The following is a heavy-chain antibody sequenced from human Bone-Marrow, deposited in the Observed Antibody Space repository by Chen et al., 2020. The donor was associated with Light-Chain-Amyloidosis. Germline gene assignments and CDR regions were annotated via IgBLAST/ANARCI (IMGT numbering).Heavy chain of an antibody. V-gene: IGHV1-3*04. CDR2: INTANGYT. D-gene: IGHD2-15*01. Sequence: QVLLVQSGAEGKKPGASGKVSCKAAGYSFTNYVIHWVRQAPGQRLEWMGWINTANGYTKYSQKFQGRVTINRDTSASTAYMEVSSLRFEDTAVYYCARTPDATHYYYGMDVWGQGTTVTVSS. J-gene: IGHJ6*02. CDR1: GYSFTNYV. CDR3: ARTPDATHYYYGMDV.